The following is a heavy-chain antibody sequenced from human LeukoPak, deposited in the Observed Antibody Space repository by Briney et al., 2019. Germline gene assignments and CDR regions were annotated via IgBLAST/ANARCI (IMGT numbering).Heavy chain of an antibody. V-gene: IGHV3-23*01. CDR2: ISSSGGNT. Sequence: GGSLRLSCAASGFTFSSYAMSWVRQAPGKGLEWVSVISSSGGNTYRADSVRGRFTISRDNSKNTLYLQINSLRAEDTAVYYCARGYYYGSGSYSYFDYWGQGILVTVSS. J-gene: IGHJ4*02. CDR1: GFTFSSYA. CDR3: ARGYYYGSGSYSYFDY. D-gene: IGHD3-10*01.